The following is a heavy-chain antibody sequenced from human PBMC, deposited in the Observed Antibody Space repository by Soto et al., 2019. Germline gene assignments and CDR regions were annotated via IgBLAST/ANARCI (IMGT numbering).Heavy chain of an antibody. D-gene: IGHD2-15*01. CDR2: ISGSGGST. J-gene: IGHJ4*02. CDR3: AKVSLWVLVDDSFFAY. Sequence: VGSLRLSCGASGFTFSSYAVSWVSQAPGKGLEWVSAISGSGGSTYYADSVKGRFTISRDNSKNTLYRQMNSLRAEDTAVYYCAKVSLWVLVDDSFFAYWGQGTLVTVSS. CDR1: GFTFSSYA. V-gene: IGHV3-23*01.